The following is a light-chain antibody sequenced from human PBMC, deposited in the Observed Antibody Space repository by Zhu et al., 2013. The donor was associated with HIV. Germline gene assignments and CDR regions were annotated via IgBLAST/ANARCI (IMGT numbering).Light chain of an antibody. Sequence: DVVLTQSPLSLPVTPGEPASISCRSSQSLNSNGYNHLDWYQQKPGQPPKLLIYWASIRNSGVPDRFSGSGSGTDFSLTINSLQAEDVALYYCLQYHSVPRTFGQGTRLEIK. CDR2: WAS. J-gene: IGKJ2*02. CDR3: LQYHSVPRT. V-gene: IGKV2-28*01. CDR1: QSLNSNGYNH.